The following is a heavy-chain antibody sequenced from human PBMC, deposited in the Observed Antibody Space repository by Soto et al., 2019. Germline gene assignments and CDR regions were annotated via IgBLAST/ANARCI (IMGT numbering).Heavy chain of an antibody. Sequence: SETLSLTCTVSGGSISSSSYYWGWIRQPPGKGLEWIGSIYYSGSTYYNPSLKSRVTISVDTSKNQFSLKLSSVTAADTAVYYCARHLYSSPRPSKTWFDPWGQGTLVTVSS. CDR3: ARHLYSSPRPSKTWFDP. J-gene: IGHJ5*02. CDR2: IYYSGST. V-gene: IGHV4-39*01. D-gene: IGHD5-18*01. CDR1: GGSISSSSYY.